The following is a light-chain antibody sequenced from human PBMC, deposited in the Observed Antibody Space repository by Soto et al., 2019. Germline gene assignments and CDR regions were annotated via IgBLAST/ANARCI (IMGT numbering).Light chain of an antibody. CDR1: QSVSSN. J-gene: IGKJ1*01. CDR3: QQYNNWPPMT. CDR2: RAS. V-gene: IGKV3-15*01. Sequence: IVRTQSPATLPVSPGERATLSCRASQSVSSNLAWYQQKPGQAPRLLIYRASTRVTGIPARFSGSGSGTEFTPTISSLQSEDFAVYYCQQYNNWPPMTFGQGTKVDIK.